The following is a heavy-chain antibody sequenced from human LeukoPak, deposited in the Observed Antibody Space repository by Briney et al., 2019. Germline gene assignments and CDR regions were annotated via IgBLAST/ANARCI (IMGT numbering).Heavy chain of an antibody. V-gene: IGHV5-51*01. CDR3: AKYLRWLNSPAPPEDY. CDR2: ISPGDSAT. J-gene: IGHJ4*02. CDR1: GYSLTNNW. D-gene: IGHD5-18*01. Sequence: GQSLKIACKGSGYSLTNNWIAWVRKMPGKGLEWMGIISPGDSATTYSPSFQGHVTISVDKSISTAYLQWSRLKASDTAIYYCAKYLRWLNSPAPPEDYWGQGTLVTVSS.